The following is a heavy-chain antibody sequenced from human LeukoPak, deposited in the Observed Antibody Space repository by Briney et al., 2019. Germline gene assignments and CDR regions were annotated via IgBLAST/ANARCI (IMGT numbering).Heavy chain of an antibody. D-gene: IGHD6-19*01. CDR3: ARDLHIAVAGTPSAHYYFDY. CDR2: INPNSGGT. Sequence: ASVKVSCKASGYTFTGYYMHWVRQAPGQGLEWMGWINPNSGGTNYAQKFQGRVTMTRDTSISTAYMELSRLRSDDTAVYYCARDLHIAVAGTPSAHYYFDYWGQGTLVTVSS. CDR1: GYTFTGYY. J-gene: IGHJ4*02. V-gene: IGHV1-2*02.